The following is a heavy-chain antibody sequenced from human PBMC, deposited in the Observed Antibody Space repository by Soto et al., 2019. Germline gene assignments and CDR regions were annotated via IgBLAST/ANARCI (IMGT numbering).Heavy chain of an antibody. J-gene: IGHJ4*02. D-gene: IGHD3-22*01. V-gene: IGHV1-3*01. CDR2: INAINGTT. Sequence: ASVKVCCKASGGTFSSYAISWVRHAPGQGLEWMGWINAINGTTNYSQKFQGRVTITRDTSASTAYMELSSLRSEDTAVYYCARGSGYYYWDDYWGQGTLVTVSS. CDR1: GGTFSSYA. CDR3: ARGSGYYYWDDY.